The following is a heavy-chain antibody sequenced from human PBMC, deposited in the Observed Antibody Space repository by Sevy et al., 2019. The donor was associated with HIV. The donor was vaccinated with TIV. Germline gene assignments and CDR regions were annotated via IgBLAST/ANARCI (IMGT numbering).Heavy chain of an antibody. Sequence: GGSLRLSCAASGFTFSTYAMSWVRQAPGKGLEWVSVISGSGGGTYYADSVKGRFTISRDNSKNTLYLQMNSLRAGDLAVYYCVKDAYYYNSSGYSLSQWYYGMDVWGQGTTVTVSS. CDR1: GFTFSTYA. J-gene: IGHJ6*02. D-gene: IGHD3-22*01. CDR3: VKDAYYYNSSGYSLSQWYYGMDV. V-gene: IGHV3-23*01. CDR2: ISGSGGGT.